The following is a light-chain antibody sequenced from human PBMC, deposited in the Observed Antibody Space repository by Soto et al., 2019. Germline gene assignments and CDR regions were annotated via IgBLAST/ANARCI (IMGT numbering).Light chain of an antibody. CDR2: AAS. V-gene: IGKV1-9*01. CDR1: QGISSY. J-gene: IGKJ4*01. CDR3: QQLNS. Sequence: DIQLTQSPSFLSASVGDRVTITCRASQGISSYLAWYQQKPGKAPKLLIYAASTLQSGVPSRFSGSGSGTEFTLKISSLLPEDCATYYCQQLNSFGGGTKVEIK.